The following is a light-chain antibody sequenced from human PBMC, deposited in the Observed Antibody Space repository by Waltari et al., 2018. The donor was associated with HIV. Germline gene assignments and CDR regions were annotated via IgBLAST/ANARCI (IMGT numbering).Light chain of an antibody. Sequence: QSVLTQPPSASGTPGQRVTIPCSGSSSNIGSNYVYWYQQLPGTAPKLLIYMNHQLPSGVPDRFSGSKSGTSASLAISGLRSEDEADYYCAAWDASLGAWVFGGGTKLTVL. CDR3: AAWDASLGAWV. CDR1: SSNIGSNY. CDR2: MNH. V-gene: IGLV1-47*01. J-gene: IGLJ3*02.